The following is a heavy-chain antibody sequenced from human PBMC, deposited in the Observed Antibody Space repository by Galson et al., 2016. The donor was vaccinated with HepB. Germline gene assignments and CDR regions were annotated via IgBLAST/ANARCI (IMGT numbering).Heavy chain of an antibody. Sequence: SVKVSCKAFGYIFTSHDITWVRQAPGQGLEWMGGIIPIFGTTNYAQKSQGRVTITADESTSTAYMELSSLRSEDTAVYYCARLSGGSGYSSSWYRYWGQGTLVTVSS. CDR1: GYIFTSHD. D-gene: IGHD6-13*01. J-gene: IGHJ4*02. CDR2: IIPIFGTT. V-gene: IGHV1-69*13. CDR3: ARLSGGSGYSSSWYRY.